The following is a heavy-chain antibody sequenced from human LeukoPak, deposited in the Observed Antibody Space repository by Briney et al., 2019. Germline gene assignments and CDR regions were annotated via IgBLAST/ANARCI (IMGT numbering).Heavy chain of an antibody. CDR2: IYSGGST. J-gene: IGHJ4*02. CDR3: AGFYGAAYFDY. CDR1: GFTVSSNY. Sequence: PGGSLRLSCAASGFTVSSNYMSWVRQAPGKGLEWVSVIYSGGSTYYADSVKGRFAISRDNSKNTLYLQMNSLRAEDTAVYYCAGFYGAAYFDYWGQGTLVTVSS. V-gene: IGHV3-66*01. D-gene: IGHD4-17*01.